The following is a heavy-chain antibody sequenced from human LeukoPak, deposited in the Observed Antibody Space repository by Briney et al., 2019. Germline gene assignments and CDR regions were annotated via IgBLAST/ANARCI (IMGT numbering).Heavy chain of an antibody. V-gene: IGHV1-8*01. CDR1: GYTFTSYD. J-gene: IGHJ5*02. CDR3: ARGLKLEQQLPTNWFDP. Sequence: ASVKVSCKASGYTFTSYDINWVRQATGQGLEWMGWMNPNSGNTGYAQKFQGRVTITRNTSISTAYMELSSLRSEDTAVYYCARGLKLEQQLPTNWFDPWGQGTLVTVSS. CDR2: MNPNSGNT. D-gene: IGHD6-13*01.